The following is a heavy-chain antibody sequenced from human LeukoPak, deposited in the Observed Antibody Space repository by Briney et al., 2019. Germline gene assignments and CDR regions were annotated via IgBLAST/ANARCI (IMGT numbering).Heavy chain of an antibody. V-gene: IGHV4-59*12. CDR2: IYYSGST. D-gene: IGHD2/OR15-2a*01. CDR1: GGSISSYY. J-gene: IGHJ4*02. CDR3: AGSLIASTDFDY. Sequence: SETLSLTCTVSGGSISSYYWSWIRQPPGKGLEWIGYIYYSGSTNYNPSLKSRVTISVDTSKNQFSLKLSSVTAADTAVYYCAGSLIASTDFDYWGQGTLVTVSS.